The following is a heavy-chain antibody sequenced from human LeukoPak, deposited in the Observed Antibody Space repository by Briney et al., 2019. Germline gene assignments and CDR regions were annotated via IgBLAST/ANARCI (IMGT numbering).Heavy chain of an antibody. D-gene: IGHD6-13*01. V-gene: IGHV3-7*01. CDR3: VRVVTTSSGWYHFDN. CDR1: GFTFSTYW. Sequence: GGSLRLSCAASGFTFSTYWMSWVRQAPGKGLEWVANIKQDGSEKYYVDSVKGRFTISRDNAKKSLYLQMNSLRAEDTAVYYCVRVVTTSSGWYHFDNWGQGTLVTVSS. J-gene: IGHJ4*02. CDR2: IKQDGSEK.